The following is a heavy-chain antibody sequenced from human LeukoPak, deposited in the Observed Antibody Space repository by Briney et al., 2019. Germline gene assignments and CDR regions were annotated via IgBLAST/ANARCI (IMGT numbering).Heavy chain of an antibody. Sequence: GGSLRLSCAASGFTFSSYAMSWVRQAPGKGLEWVARSRNKASSYTTEYAASVKGRFIISRDDSKNALYLQMNGLKTEDTAVYYCVRCWYNSGYYPNYWGQGTLVTVSS. CDR3: VRCWYNSGYYPNY. J-gene: IGHJ4*02. D-gene: IGHD6-19*01. CDR2: SRNKASSYTT. V-gene: IGHV3-72*01. CDR1: GFTFSSYA.